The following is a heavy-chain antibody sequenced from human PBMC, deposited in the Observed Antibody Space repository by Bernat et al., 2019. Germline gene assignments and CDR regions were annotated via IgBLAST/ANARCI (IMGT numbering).Heavy chain of an antibody. D-gene: IGHD2-2*02. Sequence: QVQLVESGGGVVQPGRSLRLSCAASGFTFSSYAMHWVRQAPGKGLEWVAVISYDGSNKYYADSVKGRLTISRDNSKNTLYLQMNSLRAEDTAVYYCARGGDIVVVPAAILMGMDVWGQGTTVTVTS. CDR3: ARGGDIVVVPAAILMGMDV. V-gene: IGHV3-30-3*01. J-gene: IGHJ6*02. CDR2: ISYDGSNK. CDR1: GFTFSSYA.